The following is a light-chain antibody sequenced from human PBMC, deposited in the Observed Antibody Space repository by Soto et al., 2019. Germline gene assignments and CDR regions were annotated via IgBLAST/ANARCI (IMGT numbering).Light chain of an antibody. CDR2: KAS. V-gene: IGKV1-5*03. Sequence: DIQMTQSPSTLSGSVGDRVTITCRASQTISSWLAWYQQKRGKAPKLLIYKASTLKSGVPSRFSGSGSGTEFTLTISSLQSEDFAVYYCQQYNNWRTFGQGTKVDI. CDR1: QTISSW. J-gene: IGKJ1*01. CDR3: QQYNNWRT.